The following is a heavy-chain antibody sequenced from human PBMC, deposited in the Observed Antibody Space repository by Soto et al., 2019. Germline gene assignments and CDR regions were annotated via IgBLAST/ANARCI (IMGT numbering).Heavy chain of an antibody. CDR2: IDPSNSYI. CDR3: ARIIGYCRNNDCSWTFDI. CDR1: GYSFTTHW. Sequence: PGESLKISCQGSGYSFTTHWITWVRQTPGKGLEWMGRIDPSNSYINYSPSFQGHVTISVDRSISTAYLQLSSLKASDTAMYYCARIIGYCRNNDCSWTFDIWGQGTMVTVSS. V-gene: IGHV5-10-1*01. J-gene: IGHJ3*02. D-gene: IGHD2-15*01.